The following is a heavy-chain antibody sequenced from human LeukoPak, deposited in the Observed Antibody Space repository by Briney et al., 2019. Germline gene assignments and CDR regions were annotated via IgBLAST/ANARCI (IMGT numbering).Heavy chain of an antibody. D-gene: IGHD3-10*01. CDR1: GVSITSGAYF. J-gene: IGHJ4*02. Sequence: SETLSLTCIVSGVSITSGAYFWGWLRQPPGKGLDWIASDLYGRNTYYHPSLKSRVTISVDMSKNQFSLKLSSVTAADTAVYYCARDHKHYYGSGSYYNWVYWGQGTLVTVSS. V-gene: IGHV4-39*07. CDR2: DLYGRNT. CDR3: ARDHKHYYGSGSYYNWVY.